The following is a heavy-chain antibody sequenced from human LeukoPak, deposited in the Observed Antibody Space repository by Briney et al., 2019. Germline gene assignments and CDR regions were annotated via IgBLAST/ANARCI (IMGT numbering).Heavy chain of an antibody. D-gene: IGHD6-13*01. CDR3: ARRAAAGDFDY. J-gene: IGHJ4*02. Sequence: ASVKVSCKASGYAFTSYDINWVRQATGQGLEWMGWMNPKSGKPGTAQKFQGRVTMTRNTSISTAYMELSSLRSEDTAVYYCARRAAAGDFDYWGQGTLVTVSS. CDR2: MNPKSGKP. V-gene: IGHV1-8*01. CDR1: GYAFTSYD.